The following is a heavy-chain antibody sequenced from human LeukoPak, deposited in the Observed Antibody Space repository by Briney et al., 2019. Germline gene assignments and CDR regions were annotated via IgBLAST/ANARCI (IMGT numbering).Heavy chain of an antibody. CDR3: ARDTYYDFWSGYYSSPTGFDP. J-gene: IGHJ5*02. V-gene: IGHV1-24*01. CDR1: EYRLTELS. Sequence: ASVKVSCKVSEYRLTELSMHWVRLAPGKGLEWMGGFDPEDVDTIYAQKFEGRVTMTTDTSTSTAYMELRSLRSDDTAVYYCARDTYYDFWSGYYSSPTGFDPWGQGTLVTVSS. CDR2: FDPEDVDT. D-gene: IGHD3-3*01.